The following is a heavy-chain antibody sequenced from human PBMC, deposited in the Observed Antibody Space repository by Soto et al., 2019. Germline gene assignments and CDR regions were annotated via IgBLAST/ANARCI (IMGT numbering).Heavy chain of an antibody. CDR3: ARDDYGDYVGYYYYYGMDV. CDR2: ISSSGSTI. V-gene: IGHV3-11*01. J-gene: IGHJ6*02. D-gene: IGHD4-17*01. Sequence: GGSLRLSCAASGFTFSYYYMSWIRQAPGKGLEWVSYISSSGSTIYYADSVKGRFTISRDNAKNSLYLQMNSLRAEDTAVYYCARDDYGDYVGYYYYYGMDVWGQGTTVTVSS. CDR1: GFTFSYYY.